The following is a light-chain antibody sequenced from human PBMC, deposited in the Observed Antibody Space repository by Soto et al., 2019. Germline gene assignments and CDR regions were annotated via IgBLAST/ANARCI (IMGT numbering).Light chain of an antibody. Sequence: QSVLTQPASVSGSPGQSIAISCTGSSSDVGGYNRVSWYQQHPGKVHKVIIHEDSERPSGVSNRFSGSKSGNTASLTISGLQAEDEADYYCCSCAGSDILVFGGGTKLTVL. V-gene: IGLV2-23*01. J-gene: IGLJ3*02. CDR1: SSDVGGYNR. CDR2: EDS. CDR3: CSCAGSDILV.